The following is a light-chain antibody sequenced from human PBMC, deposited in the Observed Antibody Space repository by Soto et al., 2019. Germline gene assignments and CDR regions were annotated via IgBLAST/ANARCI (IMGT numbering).Light chain of an antibody. V-gene: IGKV3-20*01. Sequence: EIVLSQSAGALSLXXXXRXTXGXRASQSITNNYLAWYQQKPGRAHRLLIYGASSRATGIPDRFSGSGSGTDFTLTISRLEPEDFAMYYCQQYGYLVTFGGGTKVDIK. CDR2: GAS. CDR1: QSITNNY. J-gene: IGKJ4*01. CDR3: QQYGYLVT.